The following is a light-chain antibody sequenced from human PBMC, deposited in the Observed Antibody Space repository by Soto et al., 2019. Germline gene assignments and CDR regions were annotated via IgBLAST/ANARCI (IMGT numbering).Light chain of an antibody. V-gene: IGLV4-69*01. Sequence: QLVLTQSPSASASLGASVKLTCTLSSGHSNYAIAWHQQQPEKGPRYLMKLNSDGSHSKGDGIPDRFSGSSSGAERYLTISSLQSEDEADYYCQTWGTANVVFGGGTQLTVL. CDR3: QTWGTANVV. J-gene: IGLJ2*01. CDR2: LNSDGSH. CDR1: SGHSNYA.